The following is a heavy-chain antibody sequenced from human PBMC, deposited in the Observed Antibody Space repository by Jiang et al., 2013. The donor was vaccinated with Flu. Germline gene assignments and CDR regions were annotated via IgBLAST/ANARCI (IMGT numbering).Heavy chain of an antibody. V-gene: IGHV6-1*01. D-gene: IGHD3-3*01. Sequence: VISGDSVSSNSATWTWIRQSPSRGLEWLGRTYYRSKWYTDYAVSLRSRLTINPDTSNNQFSLQVNSVTPEDTAIYYCARVGGSGRSLDFWGQGTLVTVSS. CDR1: GDSVSSNSAT. J-gene: IGHJ4*02. CDR2: TYYRSKWYT. CDR3: ARVGGSGRSLDF.